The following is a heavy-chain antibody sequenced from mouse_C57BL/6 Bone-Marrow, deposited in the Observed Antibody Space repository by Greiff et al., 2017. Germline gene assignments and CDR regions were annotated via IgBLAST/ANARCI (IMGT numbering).Heavy chain of an antibody. V-gene: IGHV1-67*01. D-gene: IGHD2-3*01. CDR3: ARSSIYDGYSWFAY. CDR2: ISTYYGDA. Sequence: VKLVESGPELVRPGVSVKISCKGSGYTFTDYAMHWVKQSHAKSLEWIGVISTYYGDASYNQKFKDKATMTVDKSSSTAYMELARLTSEDSAVYYCARSSIYDGYSWFAYWGQGTLVTVSA. CDR1: GYTFTDYA. J-gene: IGHJ3*01.